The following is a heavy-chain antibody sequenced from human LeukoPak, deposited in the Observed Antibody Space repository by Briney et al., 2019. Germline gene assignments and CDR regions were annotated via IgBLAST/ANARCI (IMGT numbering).Heavy chain of an antibody. CDR2: IYYSGST. J-gene: IGHJ4*02. D-gene: IGHD3-10*01. Sequence: SETLSLTCTASGGSISSYYWSWIRQPPGKGLEWIGYIYYSGSTNYNPSLKSRVTISVDTSKTQFSLKLSSVTAADTAVYYCARAPGYNRYDYWGQGTLVTVSS. CDR1: GGSISSYY. V-gene: IGHV4-59*01. CDR3: ARAPGYNRYDY.